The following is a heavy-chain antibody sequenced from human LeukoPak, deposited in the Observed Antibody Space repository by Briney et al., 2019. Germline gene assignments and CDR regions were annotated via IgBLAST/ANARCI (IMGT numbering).Heavy chain of an antibody. Sequence: GRALRLSCAASGFTFSSYGMHWVRQAPGKGLEWVVDIWYDGSNKYYADSVKGRFTISRNNSKNTPYLQMNSRRVEDTAVYYCARDRAYYDYVQEFAYWGPGTLVTVSS. CDR2: IWYDGSNK. CDR3: ARDRAYYDYVQEFAY. D-gene: IGHD3-16*01. CDR1: GFTFSSYG. V-gene: IGHV3-33*01. J-gene: IGHJ4*02.